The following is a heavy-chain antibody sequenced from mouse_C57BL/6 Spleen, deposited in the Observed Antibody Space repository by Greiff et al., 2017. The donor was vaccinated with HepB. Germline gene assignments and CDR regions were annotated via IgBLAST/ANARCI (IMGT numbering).Heavy chain of an antibody. J-gene: IGHJ3*01. Sequence: EVKLVESGGGLVKPGGSLKLSCAASGFTFSSYAMSWVRQTPEKRLEWVATISDGGSYTYYPDNVKGRFTISRDNAKNNLYLQMSHLKSEDTAMYYCARGLYYSNYPFAYWGQGTLVTVSA. D-gene: IGHD2-5*01. CDR3: ARGLYYSNYPFAY. CDR2: ISDGGSYT. V-gene: IGHV5-4*03. CDR1: GFTFSSYA.